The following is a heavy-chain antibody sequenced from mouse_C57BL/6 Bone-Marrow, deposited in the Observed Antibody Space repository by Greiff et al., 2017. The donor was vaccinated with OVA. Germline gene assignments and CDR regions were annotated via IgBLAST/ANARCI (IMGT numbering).Heavy chain of an antibody. CDR3: ARWTDRFAY. CDR2: IYPRSGNT. Sequence: QVQLQQSGAELARPGASVKLSCKASGYTFTSYGISWVKQRTGQGLEWIGEIYPRSGNTYYNEKFKGKATLTADKSSSTAYMELRSLTSEDSAVYFCARWTDRFAYWGQGTLVTVSA. J-gene: IGHJ3*01. V-gene: IGHV1-81*01. CDR1: GYTFTSYG.